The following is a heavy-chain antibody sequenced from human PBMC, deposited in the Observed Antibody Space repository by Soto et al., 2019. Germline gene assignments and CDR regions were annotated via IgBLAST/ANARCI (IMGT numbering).Heavy chain of an antibody. CDR2: IYYSGST. J-gene: IGHJ6*02. Sequence: SETLCHTYTVSGGIISRGGNYLSWIRHHPGKGLEWIGYIYYSGSTYYNPSLKSRVTISVDTSKNQFSLKLSSVTAADTAVYYCAASCVGCGGFNYYGMDVWGQGTTVT. CDR3: AASCVGCGGFNYYGMDV. D-gene: IGHD2-21*01. CDR1: GGIISRGGNY. V-gene: IGHV4-31*03.